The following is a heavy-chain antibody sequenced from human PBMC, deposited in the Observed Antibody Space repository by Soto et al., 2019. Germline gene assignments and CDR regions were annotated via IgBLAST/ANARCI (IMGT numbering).Heavy chain of an antibody. V-gene: IGHV4-4*02. CDR1: GDSIKTETW. J-gene: IGHJ5*01. Sequence: QVHLQESGPGLVKPSEPLSLTCAVSGDSIKTETWWSWRRQLRGTGLEWIGEIKHTGDANANTALRSRVSMSVDRTKNQFFLNLRSVSAADTAVYFCAREGRLHWFGSWGQGTLVTVSS. CDR2: IKHTGDA. CDR3: AREGRLHWFGS.